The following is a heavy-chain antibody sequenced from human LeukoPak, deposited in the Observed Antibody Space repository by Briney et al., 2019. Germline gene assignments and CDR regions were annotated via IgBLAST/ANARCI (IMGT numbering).Heavy chain of an antibody. CDR1: GFTFGSYD. V-gene: IGHV3-13*01. D-gene: IGHD5-18*01. Sequence: GGSLRLSCAASGFTFGSYDMHWVRQATGKGLEWVSAIGTAGDTYYPGSVKGRFTISRENAKNSLYLQMNSLRAGDTAVYYCARARYSYGSVYFDYWGQGTLVTVSS. CDR2: IGTAGDT. CDR3: ARARYSYGSVYFDY. J-gene: IGHJ4*02.